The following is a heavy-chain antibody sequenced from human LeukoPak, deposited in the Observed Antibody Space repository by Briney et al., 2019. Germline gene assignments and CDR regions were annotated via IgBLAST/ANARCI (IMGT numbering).Heavy chain of an antibody. J-gene: IGHJ6*03. Sequence: ASVKVSCKASGGTFSSYAISWVRQAPGQGLEWMGWMNPNSGNTGYAQKFQGRVTMTRNTSISTAYMELSSLRSEDTAVYYCARAAVREGVAGHPGHMDVWGKGTTVTVSS. CDR3: ARAAVREGVAGHPGHMDV. CDR1: GGTFSSYA. D-gene: IGHD6-19*01. CDR2: MNPNSGNT. V-gene: IGHV1-8*02.